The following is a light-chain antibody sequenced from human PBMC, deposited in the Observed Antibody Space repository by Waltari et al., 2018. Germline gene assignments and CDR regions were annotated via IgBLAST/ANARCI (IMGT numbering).Light chain of an antibody. J-gene: IGLJ2*01. Sequence: QSVLTQPPSASGAPGQSVTISCSGSSSNIGSNYVYWYQQLPGTAPKLLIYYSKRRPSGAPDLFAGSKSGTSASLAITGLRSEDEADYYCAAWDNSLSSPVFGGGTRLTVL. CDR1: SSNIGSNY. CDR2: YSK. V-gene: IGLV1-47*02. CDR3: AAWDNSLSSPV.